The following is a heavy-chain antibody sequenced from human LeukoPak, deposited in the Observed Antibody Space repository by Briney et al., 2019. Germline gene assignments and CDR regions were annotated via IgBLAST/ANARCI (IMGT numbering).Heavy chain of an antibody. Sequence: PSETLSLTCTGSGGSISNYHWSWIRQPAGKGLERIGQIHTSGSTNYNPPLKSRVTMSIDTPENQLSLPIRSVTAADTAVYYCARRDISSGWSFDYWGQGTLVTVSS. CDR3: ARRDISSGWSFDY. V-gene: IGHV4-4*07. D-gene: IGHD6-19*01. CDR2: IHTSGST. J-gene: IGHJ4*02. CDR1: GGSISNYH.